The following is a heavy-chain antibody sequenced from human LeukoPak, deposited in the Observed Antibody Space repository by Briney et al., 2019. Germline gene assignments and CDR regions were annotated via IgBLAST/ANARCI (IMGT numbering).Heavy chain of an antibody. D-gene: IGHD3-10*01. CDR3: ARSGLWFGEFDY. CDR2: IYTSGST. CDR1: GGSISSGSYY. V-gene: IGHV4-61*02. Sequence: SQTLSLTCTVSGGSISSGSYYWSWIRQPAGKGLEWIGRIYTSGSTNYNPSLKSRVTISVDTSKNQFSLKLSSVTAADTAVYYCARSGLWFGEFDYWGQGTLVTVSS. J-gene: IGHJ4*02.